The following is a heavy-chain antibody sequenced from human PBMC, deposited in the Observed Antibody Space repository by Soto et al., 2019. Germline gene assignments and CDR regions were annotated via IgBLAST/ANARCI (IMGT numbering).Heavy chain of an antibody. V-gene: IGHV1-46*03. Sequence: ASVKVSCKASGYTFTSYYMHWVRQAPGQGLEWMGIINPSGGSTSYAQKFQGRVTMTRDTSTSTVYMELSSLRSEDTAVYYCARAVVGCSGGSCYSAGWFDPWGQGTLVTAPQ. CDR3: ARAVVGCSGGSCYSAGWFDP. J-gene: IGHJ5*02. CDR1: GYTFTSYY. CDR2: INPSGGST. D-gene: IGHD2-15*01.